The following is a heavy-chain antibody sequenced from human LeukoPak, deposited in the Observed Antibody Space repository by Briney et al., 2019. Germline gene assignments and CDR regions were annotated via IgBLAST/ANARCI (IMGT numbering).Heavy chain of an antibody. CDR1: GYTFTSYG. CDR3: ARVDYSNYEYYYMDV. J-gene: IGHJ6*03. D-gene: IGHD4-11*01. CDR2: ISAYNGNT. V-gene: IGHV1-18*01. Sequence: ASVKVSRKASGYTFTSYGISWVRQAPGQGLEWMGWISAYNGNTNYAQKLQGRVTMTTDTSTSTAYMELRSLRSDDTAVYYCARVDYSNYEYYYMDVWGKGTTVTVSS.